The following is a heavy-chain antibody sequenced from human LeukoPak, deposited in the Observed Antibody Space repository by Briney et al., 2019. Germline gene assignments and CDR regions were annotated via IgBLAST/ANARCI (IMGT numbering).Heavy chain of an antibody. J-gene: IGHJ5*02. V-gene: IGHV1-2*06. CDR2: INPNSGGT. Sequence: ASVKVSCKASGYTFTGYYMHWVRQAPGQGLEWMGRINPNSGGTNYAQKFQGRVTMTRDTSISTAYMELSSLRSEDTAVYYCARDHGSGRDWFDPWGQGTLVTVSS. CDR1: GYTFTGYY. D-gene: IGHD3-10*01. CDR3: ARDHGSGRDWFDP.